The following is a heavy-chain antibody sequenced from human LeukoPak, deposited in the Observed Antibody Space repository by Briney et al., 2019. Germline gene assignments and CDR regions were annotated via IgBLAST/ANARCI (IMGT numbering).Heavy chain of an antibody. V-gene: IGHV3-21*01. D-gene: IGHD1-26*01. CDR1: GFTFSSYS. J-gene: IGHJ4*02. Sequence: GGSLRLSCAASGFTFSSYSMTWVRQAPGKGREWVSSISSSSSYIYYADSVKGRFTISRDNAKNSLYLQMNSLRAEDTAVYYCARVGRVGADVPDYWGQGTLVTVSS. CDR2: ISSSSSYI. CDR3: ARVGRVGADVPDY.